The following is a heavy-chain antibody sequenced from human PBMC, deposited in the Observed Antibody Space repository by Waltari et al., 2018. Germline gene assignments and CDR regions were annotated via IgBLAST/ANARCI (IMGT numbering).Heavy chain of an antibody. V-gene: IGHV3-66*01. J-gene: IGHJ3*02. Sequence: EVQLMESGGGLVQPGGSLRLSCVASGLAVRTSFMSWVRQAPGKGLEWVSAIFGGDTTYYTESVKGRFSTSRDNSKNTLFLQMNSLRAEDTAVYYCARVARGTLYDAFDIWGQGTMVTVSS. CDR3: ARVARGTLYDAFDI. D-gene: IGHD1-26*01. CDR2: IFGGDTT. CDR1: GLAVRTSF.